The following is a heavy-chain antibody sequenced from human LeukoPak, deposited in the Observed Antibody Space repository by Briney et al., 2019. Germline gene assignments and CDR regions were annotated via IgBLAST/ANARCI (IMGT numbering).Heavy chain of an antibody. D-gene: IGHD3-10*01. V-gene: IGHV1-69*04. CDR1: EGTFSSYA. CDR2: IIPILGIA. Sequence: SVKVSCKASEGTFSSYAISWVRQAPGQGLEWMGRIIPILGIANYAQKFQGRVTITADKSTSTAYMELSSLRSEDTAVYYCARDSDYGSGDHYYYYGMEVWGQGTTVTVSS. CDR3: ARDSDYGSGDHYYYYGMEV. J-gene: IGHJ6*02.